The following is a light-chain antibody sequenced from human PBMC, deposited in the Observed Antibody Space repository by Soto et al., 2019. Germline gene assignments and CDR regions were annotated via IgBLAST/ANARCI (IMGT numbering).Light chain of an antibody. V-gene: IGKV3D-15*01. CDR2: DAS. J-gene: IGKJ1*01. CDR3: QQYNNWPQT. Sequence: IVMTQSPSTLSVSPGGSATLSCRASQTVSSNLAWYQQKPGQAPRLLIHDASNRATGIPDRFSGSGSGTEFTLTISSLQSEDFAVYYCQQYNNWPQTFGQGTKVDI. CDR1: QTVSSN.